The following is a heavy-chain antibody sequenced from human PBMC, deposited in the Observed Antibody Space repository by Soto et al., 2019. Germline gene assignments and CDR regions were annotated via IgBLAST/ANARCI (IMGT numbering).Heavy chain of an antibody. CDR1: GFTFDDYT. V-gene: IGHV3-43*01. D-gene: IGHD2-2*01. Sequence: GSLRLSCAASGFTFDDYTMHWVRQAPGKGLEWVSLISWDGASPYYADSVKGRFTISRDNTNNSLYLQMSSLRTEDTALYYCAKGDGASYCSSTSCSIDYWGQGTLVTVSS. CDR3: AKGDGASYCSSTSCSIDY. J-gene: IGHJ4*02. CDR2: ISWDGASP.